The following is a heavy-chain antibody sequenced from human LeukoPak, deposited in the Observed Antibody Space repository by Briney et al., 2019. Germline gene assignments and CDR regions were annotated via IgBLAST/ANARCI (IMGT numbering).Heavy chain of an antibody. CDR3: ARMTTGHDF. CDR2: VNHSGYT. V-gene: IGHV4-34*01. Sequence: SETLSLTCAVSGTSFSSYYWSWIRQPPGKGLEWIGEVNHSGYTNDNPSLKSRVTISVDTSKNQSPLRLRSVTAADTGVYFCARMTTGHDFWGQGTLVTVSS. D-gene: IGHD4-17*01. J-gene: IGHJ4*02. CDR1: GTSFSSYY.